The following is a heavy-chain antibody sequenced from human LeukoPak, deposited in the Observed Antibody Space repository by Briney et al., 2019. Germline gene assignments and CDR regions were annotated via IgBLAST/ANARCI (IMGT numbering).Heavy chain of an antibody. CDR3: ARETLYPTGTLLYYYGMDA. CDR2: ISYDGSNK. V-gene: IGHV3-30-3*01. D-gene: IGHD1-26*01. CDR1: GFTFSSYA. J-gene: IGHJ6*02. Sequence: GRSLRLSCAASGFTFSSYAMHWVRQAPGKGLEWVAVISYDGSNKYYADSVKGRFTISRDNSKNTLYLQMNSLRAEDTAVYYCARETLYPTGTLLYYYGMDAWGQGTTVTVSS.